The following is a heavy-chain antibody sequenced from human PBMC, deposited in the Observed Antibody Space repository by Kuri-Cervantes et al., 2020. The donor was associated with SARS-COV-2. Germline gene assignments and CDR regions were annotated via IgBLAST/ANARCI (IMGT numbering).Heavy chain of an antibody. D-gene: IGHD2-2*01. CDR2: ISSSSSYI. J-gene: IGHJ5*02. CDR3: ARDNIVVVPAALSQSLKESVEYNWFDP. V-gene: IGHV3-21*01. Sequence: GGSLRLSCAASGFTFSSYSMNWVRQAPGKGLEWVSSISSSSSYIYYADSVKGRFTISRDNAKNSLYLQMNSLRAEDTAVYYCARDNIVVVPAALSQSLKESVEYNWFDPWGQGTLVTVSS. CDR1: GFTFSSYS.